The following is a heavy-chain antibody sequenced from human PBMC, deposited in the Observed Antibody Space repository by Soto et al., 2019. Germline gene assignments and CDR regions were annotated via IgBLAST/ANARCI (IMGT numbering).Heavy chain of an antibody. CDR3: ARSVIFRGLIRTFDM. V-gene: IGHV3-21*01. J-gene: IGHJ3*02. CDR2: ISGTTKYI. CDR1: GFTFSSFN. D-gene: IGHD3-10*01. Sequence: EVQLVESGGGLVKAGGSLRLSCSASGFTFSSFNMHWVRRAPGKGLEWVSSISGTTKYIYYGDSVKGRFTISRDNAENSMFLKMNRLRVEDTAVYYCARSVIFRGLIRTFDMWGQGTLVTVSS.